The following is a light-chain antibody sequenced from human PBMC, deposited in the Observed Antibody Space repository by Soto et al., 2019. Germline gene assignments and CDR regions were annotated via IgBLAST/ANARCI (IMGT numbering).Light chain of an antibody. CDR2: DAS. CDR1: QSISSH. Sequence: EIVLTQSPATLSLSPGERATLSCRASQSISSHLAWYQQKPGQAPRLLIYDASNRATGIPVRFSDSRSGTDFTLTINSLEPEDFAVYYCQQRPNWPLTFGGGTKVENK. CDR3: QQRPNWPLT. J-gene: IGKJ4*01. V-gene: IGKV3-11*01.